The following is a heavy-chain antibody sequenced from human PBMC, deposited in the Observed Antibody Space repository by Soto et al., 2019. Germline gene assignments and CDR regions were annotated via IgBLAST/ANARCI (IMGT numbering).Heavy chain of an antibody. CDR2: VYWDDDK. CDR3: AHTRYSISSFDY. J-gene: IGHJ4*02. V-gene: IGHV2-5*02. D-gene: IGHD6-6*01. CDR1: GFSLTTDDVG. Sequence: ASGPTLVNPTQTLTLTCTFSGFSLTTDDVGVGWIRQFPGKALDWLAVVYWDDDKRYSPSLKSRLTITKDTSKNQVFLTMSNMDRVDTATYYCAHTRYSISSFDYWGQGTLVTVSS.